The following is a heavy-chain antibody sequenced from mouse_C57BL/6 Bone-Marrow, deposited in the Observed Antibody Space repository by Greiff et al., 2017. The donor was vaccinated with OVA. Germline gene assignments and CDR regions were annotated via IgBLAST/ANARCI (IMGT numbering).Heavy chain of an antibody. CDR3: ARGGGKGGYFYV. V-gene: IGHV1-52*01. CDR1: GYTFTSYW. Sequence: VQLQQPGAELVRPGSSVKLSCKASGYTFTSYWMHWVKQRPIQGLEWIGNIDPSDSETHYNQKFKDKATLTVDKSSSTAYMQLSSLTSEDSAVYYCARGGGKGGYFYVWGTGTTVTFSS. CDR2: IDPSDSET. J-gene: IGHJ1*03.